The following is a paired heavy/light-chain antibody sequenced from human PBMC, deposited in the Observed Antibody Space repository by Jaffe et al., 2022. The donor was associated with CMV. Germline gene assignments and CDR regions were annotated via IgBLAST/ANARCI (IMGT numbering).Heavy chain of an antibody. V-gene: IGHV3-11*01. Sequence: QVQLVESGGGLVKPGGSLRLSCAASGFTFSDYYMSWIRQAPGKGLEWVSYISSSGSTIYYADSVKGRFTISRDNAKNSLYLQMNSLRAEDTAVYYCASGEGDQNFDYWGQGTLVTVSS. CDR1: GFTFSDYY. CDR2: ISSSGSTI. J-gene: IGHJ4*02. CDR3: ASGEGDQNFDY.
Light chain of an antibody. CDR3: QSADSSGTYPWV. J-gene: IGLJ3*02. V-gene: IGLV3-25*03. CDR2: KDS. CDR1: ALPKQY. Sequence: SYELTQPPSVSVSPGQTARITCSGDALPKQYAYWYQQKPGQAPVLVIYKDSERPSGIPERFSGSSSGTTVTLTISGVQAEDEADYYCQSADSSGTYPWVFGGGTKLTVL.